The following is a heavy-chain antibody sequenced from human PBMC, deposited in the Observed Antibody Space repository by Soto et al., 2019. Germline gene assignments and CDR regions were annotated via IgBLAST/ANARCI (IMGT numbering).Heavy chain of an antibody. CDR1: GGSISSGDYH. CDR3: ARLGRVMTTVTTGGLNLVAERLARDDY. CDR2: IYYSGST. V-gene: IGHV4-30-4*01. J-gene: IGHJ4*02. Sequence: SETLSLTCTVSGGSISSGDYHWSWIRQPPGKGLEWIGYIYYSGSTYYNPSLKSRVTISVDTSKNQFSLRLSSMTAADTAVYYCARLGRVMTTVTTGGLNLVAERLARDDYWGQGTLVTVSS. D-gene: IGHD4-17*01.